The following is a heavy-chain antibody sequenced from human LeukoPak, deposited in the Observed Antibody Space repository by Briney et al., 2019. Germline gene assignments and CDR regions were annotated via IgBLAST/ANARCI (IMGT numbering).Heavy chain of an antibody. J-gene: IGHJ5*02. Sequence: GGSLRLSCAASGFTFSSYSMNWVRQAPGKGLEWVSYISSSSSTIYYADSVKGRFTISRDNAKNSLYLQMNSLRDEDTAVYYCASPVPNPSAQGWFDPWGQGTLVTVSS. CDR3: ASPVPNPSAQGWFDP. CDR1: GFTFSSYS. V-gene: IGHV3-48*02. D-gene: IGHD1-14*01. CDR2: ISSSSSTI.